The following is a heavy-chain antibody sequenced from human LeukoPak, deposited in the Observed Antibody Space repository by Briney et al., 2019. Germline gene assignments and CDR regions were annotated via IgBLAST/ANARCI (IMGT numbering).Heavy chain of an antibody. J-gene: IGHJ1*01. V-gene: IGHV1-2*02. CDR1: GYTFTGYF. CDR3: ARVLPATQGFQH. Sequence: GASVKVSCKASGYTFTGYFMHWVRQAPGQGLEWMGWINPNSGGTNYAQKFQGRVTMTRDTSISTAYMELSRLRSDDTAVYFCARVLPATQGFQHWGQGTLVTVSS. CDR2: INPNSGGT.